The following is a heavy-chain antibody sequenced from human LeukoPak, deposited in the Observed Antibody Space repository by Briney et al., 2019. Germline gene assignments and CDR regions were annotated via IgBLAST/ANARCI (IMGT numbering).Heavy chain of an antibody. CDR3: ARSRRSGTIFGVVIAPFDY. Sequence: GASVKVSCKASGYTFTSYDINWVRQATGQGLEWMGWINPNSGGTNYAQKFQGRVTMTRDTSISTAYMELSRLRSDDTAVYYCARSRRSGTIFGVVIAPFDYWGQGTLVTVSS. J-gene: IGHJ4*02. V-gene: IGHV1-2*02. CDR2: INPNSGGT. D-gene: IGHD3-3*01. CDR1: GYTFTSYD.